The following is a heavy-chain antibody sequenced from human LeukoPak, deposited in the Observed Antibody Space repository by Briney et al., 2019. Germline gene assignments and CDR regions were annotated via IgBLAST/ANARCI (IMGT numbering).Heavy chain of an antibody. CDR3: AKSFGPVIAAAGTGAD. CDR1: GFTFSSYA. CDR2: ISGSGTST. D-gene: IGHD6-13*01. Sequence: HTGGSLRLSCAASGFTFSSYAMNWVRQAPGKGLEWVSVISGSGTSTDYADSVKGRFTISRDNSKNTLYLQMNSLRAEDTAVYYCAKSFGPVIAAAGTGADWGQGTLVTVSS. J-gene: IGHJ4*02. V-gene: IGHV3-23*01.